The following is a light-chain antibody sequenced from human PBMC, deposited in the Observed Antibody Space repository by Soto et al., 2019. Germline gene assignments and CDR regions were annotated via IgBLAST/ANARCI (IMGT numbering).Light chain of an antibody. CDR1: SSDVGAYIY. J-gene: IGLJ1*01. V-gene: IGLV2-14*01. CDR3: SSFTNIPTYV. CDR2: HVT. Sequence: QSALTQPASVSGSPGQSITISCTGASSDVGAYIYVSWYQQHPGKAPKLIIFHVTNRPSGVSNRLSGSKSGNTASLTIAGLRAEDAADYYCSSFTNIPTYVFGPGTKLTIL.